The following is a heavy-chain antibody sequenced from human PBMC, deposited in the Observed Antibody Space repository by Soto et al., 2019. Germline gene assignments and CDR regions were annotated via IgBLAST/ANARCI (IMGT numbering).Heavy chain of an antibody. CDR3: ARDPHYMVRGETYYYYGMDV. CDR2: IYSGGST. J-gene: IGHJ6*02. V-gene: IGHV3-53*01. D-gene: IGHD3-10*01. Sequence: GGSLRLSCAASGFTVSSNYMSWVRQAPGKGLEWVSVIYSGGSTYYADSVKGRFTISRDNSKNTLYLQMNSLRAEDTAVYYCARDPHYMVRGETYYYYGMDVWGQGTTVTVSS. CDR1: GFTVSSNY.